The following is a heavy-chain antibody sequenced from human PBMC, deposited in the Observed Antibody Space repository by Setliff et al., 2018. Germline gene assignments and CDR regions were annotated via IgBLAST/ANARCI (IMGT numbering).Heavy chain of an antibody. D-gene: IGHD3-10*01. CDR2: VSGSGMTR. Sequence: PGESLRLSCTASGFTFRKHALAWVRQAPGKGLQWVSSVSGSGMTRDYTDSVKGRFTVSRDSSQNKIHLQMDSLRAEDTGKYFCARADRDSYYPYYFDFWGQGVLVTVSS. V-gene: IGHV3-23*01. J-gene: IGHJ4*02. CDR3: ARADRDSYYPYYFDF. CDR1: GFTFRKHA.